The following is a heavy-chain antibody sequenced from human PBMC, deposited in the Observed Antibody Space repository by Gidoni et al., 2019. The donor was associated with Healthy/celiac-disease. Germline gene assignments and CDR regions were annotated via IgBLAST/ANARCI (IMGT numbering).Heavy chain of an antibody. V-gene: IGHV1-69*09. Sequence: QVQLVQSGAEVKKPGSSVKVSCKASGGTFSSYAISWVRQAPGQGLEWMGRIIPILGIANYAQKFQGRVTITADKSTSTPYMELSSLRSEDTAVYYCASLPYCSGGSCYPGPFDYWGQGTLVTVSS. D-gene: IGHD2-15*01. CDR1: GGTFSSYA. J-gene: IGHJ4*02. CDR3: ASLPYCSGGSCYPGPFDY. CDR2: IIPILGIA.